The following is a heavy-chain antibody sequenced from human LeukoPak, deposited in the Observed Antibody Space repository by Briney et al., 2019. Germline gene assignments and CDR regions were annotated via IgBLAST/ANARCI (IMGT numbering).Heavy chain of an antibody. Sequence: SETLSLTCTVSGGSISGYYWSWIRQPPGKGLEWIAYIYYSGNTNYNPSLKSRVTISVDTSKNQFSLNLSSVTAADTAVYYCARRGYASSWSFDYWGQGTLVTVSS. CDR1: GGSISGYY. D-gene: IGHD6-13*01. J-gene: IGHJ4*02. V-gene: IGHV4-59*01. CDR2: IYYSGNT. CDR3: ARRGYASSWSFDY.